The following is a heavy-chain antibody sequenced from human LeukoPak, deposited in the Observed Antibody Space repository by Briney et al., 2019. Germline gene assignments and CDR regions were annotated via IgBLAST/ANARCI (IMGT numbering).Heavy chain of an antibody. V-gene: IGHV4-34*01. D-gene: IGHD4-23*01. Sequence: NSSEPLSLTCAVYGGPFSRSYWSWIRQPPGKGLEWLGEINHSGITNYNPSLKSRVTISIDTSKNQFSLKLTSVTAADTAVYYCAVDFGGNSDMSPGGYWGQGTLITVS. CDR3: AVDFGGNSDMSPGGY. CDR2: INHSGIT. J-gene: IGHJ4*02. CDR1: GGPFSRSY.